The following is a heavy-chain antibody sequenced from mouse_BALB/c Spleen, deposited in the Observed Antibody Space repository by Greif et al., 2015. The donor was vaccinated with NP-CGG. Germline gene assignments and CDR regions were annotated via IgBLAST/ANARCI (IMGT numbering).Heavy chain of an antibody. CDR3: ARQREFDY. V-gene: IGHV5-6*01. CDR2: ISSGGSYT. J-gene: IGHJ2*01. Sequence: EVKLVESGGDLVKPGGSLKLSCAASGFTFSSYGMSWVRQTPDKRLEWVATISSGGSYTYYPDSVKGRFTISRDSAKNTLYLQMSSLKSEDTAMYYCARQREFDYWGQGTTLTVSS. CDR1: GFTFSSYG.